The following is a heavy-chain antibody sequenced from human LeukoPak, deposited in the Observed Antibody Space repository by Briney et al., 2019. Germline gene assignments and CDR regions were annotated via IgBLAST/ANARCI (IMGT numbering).Heavy chain of an antibody. J-gene: IGHJ4*02. Sequence: SETLSLTCTVSGGSISSSSYYWGWIRQPPGKGLEWIGSIYYSGSTYYNPSLKSRVTISVDTSKNQFSLKLSSVTAADTAVYYCARDTAVVRGVYGVDYWGQGTLVTVSS. CDR2: IYYSGST. CDR3: ARDTAVVRGVYGVDY. V-gene: IGHV4-39*07. D-gene: IGHD3-10*01. CDR1: GGSISSSSYY.